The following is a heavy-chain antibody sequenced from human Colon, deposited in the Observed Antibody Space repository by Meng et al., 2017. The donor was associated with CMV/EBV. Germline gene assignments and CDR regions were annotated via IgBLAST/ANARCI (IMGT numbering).Heavy chain of an antibody. Sequence: ASVTVSCKTSGYTFTGYKIHWVRQAPGQGLEWMGWINPNMGGTTYAQKFQGRVTVTRDTSISTAYMELNSLRSDDTAVYYCARAGDDYFDLWGQGTLVTVSS. CDR1: GYTFTGYK. CDR3: ARAGDDYFDL. V-gene: IGHV1-2*02. CDR2: INPNMGGT. D-gene: IGHD5-24*01. J-gene: IGHJ4*02.